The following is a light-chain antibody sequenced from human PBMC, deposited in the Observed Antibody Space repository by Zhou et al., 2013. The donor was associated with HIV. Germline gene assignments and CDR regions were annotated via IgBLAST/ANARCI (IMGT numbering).Light chain of an antibody. Sequence: EIVLTQSPGTLSLSPGERATLFCRASQSVSSSYIAWYQQKPGQAPRLLIHGAFSRATGIPDRFSGSGSGTDFTLTISSLQPEDSASYYCQQHYTTPLTFGPGTIVDIK. CDR3: QQHYTTPLT. CDR1: QSVSSSY. J-gene: IGKJ3*01. V-gene: IGKV3-20*01. CDR2: GAF.